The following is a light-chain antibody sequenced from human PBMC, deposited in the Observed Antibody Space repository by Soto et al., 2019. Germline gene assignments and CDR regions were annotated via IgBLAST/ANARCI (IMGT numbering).Light chain of an antibody. J-gene: IGLJ2*01. Sequence: QSVLTQPASVSGSPGQSITISCTGTSSDVGSYNLVSWYQHHPGKAPKLMIYEGSKRPSGVSNRFSGSKSGNTASLTISGLQAEDEADYYCCSYAGSSTYVFGGGTKVTVL. CDR2: EGS. CDR3: CSYAGSSTYV. CDR1: SSDVGSYNL. V-gene: IGLV2-23*01.